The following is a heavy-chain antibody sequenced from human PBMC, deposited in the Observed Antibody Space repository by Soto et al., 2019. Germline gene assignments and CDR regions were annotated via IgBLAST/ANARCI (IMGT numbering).Heavy chain of an antibody. CDR3: ARDHVKSGSQSYYFDY. J-gene: IGHJ4*02. D-gene: IGHD1-26*01. V-gene: IGHV3-30-3*01. Sequence: GGSLRLSCAASGFTFSSYAMHWVRQAPGKGLEWVAVISYDGSNKYYADSVKGRFTISRDNSKNTLYLQMNSLRAEDTAVYYCARDHVKSGSQSYYFDYWGQGTLVTVSS. CDR2: ISYDGSNK. CDR1: GFTFSSYA.